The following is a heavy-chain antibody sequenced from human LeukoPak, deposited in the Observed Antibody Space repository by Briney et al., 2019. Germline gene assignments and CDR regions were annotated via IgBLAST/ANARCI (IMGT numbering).Heavy chain of an antibody. J-gene: IGHJ4*02. Sequence: GGSLRLSCAASGFTFSTYAMSWVRQAPGKGLEWVSAITGSGGSTYYADSVKGRFTISRDNARNSLYLQMNSLRAEDTAVYYCARTHSDYDSSGLDYWGQGTLVTVSS. CDR1: GFTFSTYA. D-gene: IGHD3-22*01. CDR2: ITGSGGST. CDR3: ARTHSDYDSSGLDY. V-gene: IGHV3-23*01.